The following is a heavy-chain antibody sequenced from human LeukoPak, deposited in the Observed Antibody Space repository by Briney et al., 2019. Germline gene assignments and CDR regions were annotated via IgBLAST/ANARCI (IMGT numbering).Heavy chain of an antibody. CDR2: IYHSGST. Sequence: SETLSLTCAVSGGSISSGGYSWSWIRQPPGEGLVWIGYIYHSGSTYYDPSLKSRVTISVDRSKNQFSLKLSSVTAADTAVYYCARFRARGSGSYCHHAFDIWGQGTMVTVSS. J-gene: IGHJ3*02. D-gene: IGHD3-10*01. CDR3: ARFRARGSGSYCHHAFDI. CDR1: GGSISSGGYS. V-gene: IGHV4-30-2*01.